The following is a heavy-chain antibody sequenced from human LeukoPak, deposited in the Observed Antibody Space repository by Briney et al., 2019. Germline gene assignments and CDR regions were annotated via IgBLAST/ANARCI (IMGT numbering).Heavy chain of an antibody. CDR2: VNPNSGNA. CDR1: GYSFTNYD. J-gene: IGHJ5*02. D-gene: IGHD7-27*01. V-gene: IGHV1-8*02. Sequence: GASVMVSCKASGYSFTNYDINWVRQAAGQGLEWMGWVNPNSGNAGYSQKFQGRVTLTRNTSLATTYMELTSLTSEDTAVYYCARGLGTYWGKDFLNWFDPWGQGTLVTVSS. CDR3: ARGLGTYWGKDFLNWFDP.